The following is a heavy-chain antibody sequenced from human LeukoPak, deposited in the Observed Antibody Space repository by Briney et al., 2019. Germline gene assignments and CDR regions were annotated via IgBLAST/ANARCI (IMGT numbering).Heavy chain of an antibody. CDR1: GFTFSNYW. CDR3: ARGDDYVWGSYRKLFDY. J-gene: IGHJ4*02. Sequence: GGSLRLSCAASGFTFSNYWMHWVRQAPGKGLVWVSRINSDGTSTNYADSVKGRFTISRDNAKNTLYLQMNSLRAEDTAVYYCARGDDYVWGSYRKLFDYWGQGTLVTVSS. V-gene: IGHV3-74*01. CDR2: INSDGTST. D-gene: IGHD3-16*02.